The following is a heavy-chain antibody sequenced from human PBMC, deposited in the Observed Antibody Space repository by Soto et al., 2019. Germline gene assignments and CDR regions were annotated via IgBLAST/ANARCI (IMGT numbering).Heavy chain of an antibody. J-gene: IGHJ4*02. Sequence: QVQLVQSGAEVKKPGASIKVSCKGYGYTFISYDINWVRQASGQGLEWMGWMNPNSGNTGYAQKFQGSVTMTRNTSISTAYMELSSLRSEDTAVYYCARTLYGDNVDYWGQGTLVTVSS. CDR3: ARTLYGDNVDY. CDR2: MNPNSGNT. D-gene: IGHD4-17*01. CDR1: GYTFISYD. V-gene: IGHV1-8*01.